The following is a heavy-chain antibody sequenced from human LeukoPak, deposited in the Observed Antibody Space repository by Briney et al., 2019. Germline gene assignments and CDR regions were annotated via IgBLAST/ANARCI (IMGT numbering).Heavy chain of an antibody. V-gene: IGHV3-53*01. CDR3: ARLACSSTSCPLRY. J-gene: IGHJ4*02. Sequence: GGSMTLSCPASGFTVSSNYMSWDRQAPGKGLEWVSVIYSGGSTYYADSVKGRFTISRDNSKNTLYLQMNSLRAEDTAVYYCARLACSSTSCPLRYWGQGTLVTVSS. D-gene: IGHD2-2*01. CDR1: GFTVSSNY. CDR2: IYSGGST.